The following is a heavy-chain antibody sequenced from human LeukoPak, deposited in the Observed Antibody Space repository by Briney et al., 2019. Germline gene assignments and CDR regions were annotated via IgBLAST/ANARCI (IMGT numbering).Heavy chain of an antibody. CDR2: IRYDGSNK. Sequence: GGSLRLSCAASGFTFSSYGMHWVRQAPGKGLEWVAFIRYDGSNKYYADSVKGRFTISRDNSKNTLYLQMNSLRAEDTAVYYCAKDLSNSKTSDAFDIWGQGTMVTVSS. CDR3: AKDLSNSKTSDAFDI. J-gene: IGHJ3*02. V-gene: IGHV3-30*02. CDR1: GFTFSSYG. D-gene: IGHD4-11*01.